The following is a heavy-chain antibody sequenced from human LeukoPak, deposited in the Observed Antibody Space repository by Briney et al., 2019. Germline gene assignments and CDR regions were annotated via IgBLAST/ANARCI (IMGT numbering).Heavy chain of an antibody. CDR3: AREAKFWFREDAGAFDI. CDR1: GFTLDDCG. J-gene: IGHJ3*02. Sequence: PGGSLRLSCDASGFTLDDCGMNWVRQVPGKGLEWVSAINWNGGSTGYADSVKGRFTISRDNAKNSLYLQMNSQRAEDTALYYCAREAKFWFREDAGAFDIWGQGTMVTVSS. D-gene: IGHD3-10*01. CDR2: INWNGGST. V-gene: IGHV3-20*04.